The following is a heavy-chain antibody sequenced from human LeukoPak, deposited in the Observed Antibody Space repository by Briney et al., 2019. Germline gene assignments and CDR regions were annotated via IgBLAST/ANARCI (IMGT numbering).Heavy chain of an antibody. CDR1: GYTFTTYG. J-gene: IGHJ5*02. V-gene: IGHV1-18*01. CDR2: ISAYNGNT. D-gene: IGHD6-6*01. Sequence: ASVKVSCKASGYTFTTYGINGVGQAPGQGLEWMGWISAYNGNTNYAQNLQGRVTLTTDTSASTAYMELRSLRSDDTAVYYCARDLIAARPGWFDPWGQGTLVIVSS. CDR3: ARDLIAARPGWFDP.